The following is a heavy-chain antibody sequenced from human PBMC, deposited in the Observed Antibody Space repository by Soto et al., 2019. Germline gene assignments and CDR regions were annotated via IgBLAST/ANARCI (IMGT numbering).Heavy chain of an antibody. CDR3: ARLTMVRGAQDY. Sequence: QVQLQESGPGLVKPSQTLSLTCTVSGGSISSGGYYWSWIRQHPGKGLEWIGYIYYSGSTYYNPSLKSRVTISVDTSKNQCSLKLSSVTAADTAVYYCARLTMVRGAQDYWGQGTLVTVSS. D-gene: IGHD3-10*01. V-gene: IGHV4-31*03. CDR1: GGSISSGGYY. CDR2: IYYSGST. J-gene: IGHJ4*02.